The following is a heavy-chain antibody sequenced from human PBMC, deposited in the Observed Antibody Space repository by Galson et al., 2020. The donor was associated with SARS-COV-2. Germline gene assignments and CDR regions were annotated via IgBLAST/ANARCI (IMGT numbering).Heavy chain of an antibody. V-gene: IGHV4-34*01. J-gene: IGHJ4*02. CDR3: ARGRAVTIFGVVIRTGDFDY. D-gene: IGHD3-3*01. Sequence: SETLSLTCAVYGGSFSGYYWSWIRQPPGKGLEWIGGINHSGSTNYNPSLKSRVTISVDTSKNQFTLKLSPVTAADTAVYCCARGRAVTIFGVVIRTGDFDYWGQGTLVTVSS. CDR2: INHSGST. CDR1: GGSFSGYY.